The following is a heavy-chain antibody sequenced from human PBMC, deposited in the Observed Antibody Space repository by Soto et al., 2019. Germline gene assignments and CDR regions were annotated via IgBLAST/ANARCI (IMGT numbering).Heavy chain of an antibody. J-gene: IGHJ3*02. CDR1: GFTFSSYS. V-gene: IGHV3-48*02. Sequence: GGSLRLSCAASGFTFSSYSMNWVRQAPGKGLEWVSYISSSSSTIYYADSVKGRFTISRDNAKNSLYLQMNSLRDEDTAVYYCARGGPWDCSSTSCYDAFDIWGQGTMVTVS. CDR2: ISSSSSTI. D-gene: IGHD2-2*01. CDR3: ARGGPWDCSSTSCYDAFDI.